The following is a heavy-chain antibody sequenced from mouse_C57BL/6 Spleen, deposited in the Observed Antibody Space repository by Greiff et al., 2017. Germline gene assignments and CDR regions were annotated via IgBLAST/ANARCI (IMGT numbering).Heavy chain of an antibody. Sequence: VQLQQSGPELVKPGASVKISCKASGYAFSSSWMNWVKQRPGKGLEWIGRIYPGDGDTKYNGKFKGKATLTADKSSSTAYMQLSSLTSEDSAVYFCASRCTTVPTVWGKGTLVTVSA. V-gene: IGHV1-82*01. J-gene: IGHJ3*01. D-gene: IGHD1-1*01. CDR3: ASRCTTVPTV. CDR1: GYAFSSSW. CDR2: IYPGDGDT.